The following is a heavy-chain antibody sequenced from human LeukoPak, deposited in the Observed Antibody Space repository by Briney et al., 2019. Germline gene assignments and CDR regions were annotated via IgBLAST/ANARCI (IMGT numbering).Heavy chain of an antibody. Sequence: SETLSLTCAVSGGSISSGGYSWSWIRQPPGKGLKWIGYIYHSGSTYYNPSLKSRVTISVDRSKNQFSLKLSSVTAADTAVYYCARVGHYYDSSGRTEYFQHWGQGTLVTVSS. CDR1: GGSISSGGYS. CDR3: ARVGHYYDSSGRTEYFQH. V-gene: IGHV4-30-2*01. D-gene: IGHD3-22*01. CDR2: IYHSGST. J-gene: IGHJ1*01.